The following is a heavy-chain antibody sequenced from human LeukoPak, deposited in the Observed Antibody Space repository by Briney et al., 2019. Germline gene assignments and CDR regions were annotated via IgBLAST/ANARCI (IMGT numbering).Heavy chain of an antibody. CDR1: GFSFNSAA. D-gene: IGHD2-21*01. CDR3: AKDIQGSY. V-gene: IGHV3-23*01. Sequence: GGSLRLSCAASGFSFNSAAMTWVRQAPGKGLEWVSLVSSGGANTYYADSVKGRFTISRDNSKNTVYLQMNSLRAEDTAIYYCAKDIQGSYWGQGTLVTVSS. CDR2: VSSGGANT. J-gene: IGHJ4*02.